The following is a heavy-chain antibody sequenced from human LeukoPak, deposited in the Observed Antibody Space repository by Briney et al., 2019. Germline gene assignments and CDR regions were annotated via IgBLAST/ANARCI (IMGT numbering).Heavy chain of an antibody. J-gene: IGHJ6*02. CDR2: ISYDGSNK. CDR1: GFTFSSYG. Sequence: PGGSLRLSCAASGFTFSSYGMHWVRQAPGKGLEWVAVISYDGSNKYYADSVKGRFTISRDNPKNTLYLQMNSLRAEDTAVYYCAKDVLLWFGEFKTYGMDVWGQGTTVTVSS. CDR3: AKDVLLWFGEFKTYGMDV. D-gene: IGHD3-10*01. V-gene: IGHV3-30*18.